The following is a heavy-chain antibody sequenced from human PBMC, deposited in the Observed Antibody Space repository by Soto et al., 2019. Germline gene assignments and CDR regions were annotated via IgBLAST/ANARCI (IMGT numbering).Heavy chain of an antibody. CDR1: GFSFSTYA. Sequence: EVQLLESGGSLVQPGGSLRLSCAASGFSFSTYAMGWVRQAPGKGLEWVSAISGSGSATYYADPVKGRFTIPRDNSKDTLYVQMNSPRAGDTAVYYCAKDIEGTVSNVMYDSWGQGSLVTVSA. V-gene: IGHV3-23*01. CDR3: AKDIEGTVSNVMYDS. CDR2: ISGSGSAT. D-gene: IGHD1-7*01. J-gene: IGHJ4*02.